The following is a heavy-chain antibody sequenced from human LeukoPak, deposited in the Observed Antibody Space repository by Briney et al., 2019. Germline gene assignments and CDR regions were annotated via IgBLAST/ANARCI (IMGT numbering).Heavy chain of an antibody. CDR2: IYSGGST. Sequence: PGGFLRLSCAASGFTVSSNYMTWVRQAPGKGLEWVSVIYSGGSTYYADSVKGRFTISRDNSANTLYLHMNSLRAEDTAVYYCARATFWSGYQRDAWYMDVWGKGTTVTVSS. V-gene: IGHV3-66*02. J-gene: IGHJ6*03. CDR3: ARATFWSGYQRDAWYMDV. CDR1: GFTVSSNY. D-gene: IGHD3-3*01.